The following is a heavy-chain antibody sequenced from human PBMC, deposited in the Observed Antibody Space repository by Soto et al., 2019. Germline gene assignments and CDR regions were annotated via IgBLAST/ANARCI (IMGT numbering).Heavy chain of an antibody. J-gene: IGHJ1*01. Sequence: SETLSLTCTVSGYSISSGYYWGWIRQPPGKGLEWIGSIYHSGSTYYNPSLKSRVTISVDTSKNQFSLKLSSVTAADTAVYYCARVPTNRRHNSSSSRYFQHWGQGTLVTVSS. CDR2: IYHSGST. D-gene: IGHD6-6*01. CDR3: ARVPTNRRHNSSSSRYFQH. CDR1: GYSISSGYY. V-gene: IGHV4-38-2*02.